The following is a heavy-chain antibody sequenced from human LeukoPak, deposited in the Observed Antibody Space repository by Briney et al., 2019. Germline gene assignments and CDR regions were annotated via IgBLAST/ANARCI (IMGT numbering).Heavy chain of an antibody. Sequence: GASVKVSCKASGYTFTSYDINWVRQATGQGLEWMGGIIPIFGTANYAQKFQGRVTITADESTSTAYMELSSLRSEDTAVYYCARGSAPFRSYYYMDVWGKGTTVTVSS. CDR1: GYTFTSYD. D-gene: IGHD6-6*01. CDR3: ARGSAPFRSYYYMDV. CDR2: IIPIFGTA. J-gene: IGHJ6*03. V-gene: IGHV1-69*13.